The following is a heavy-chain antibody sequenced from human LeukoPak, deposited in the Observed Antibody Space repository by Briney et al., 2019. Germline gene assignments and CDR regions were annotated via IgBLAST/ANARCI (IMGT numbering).Heavy chain of an antibody. CDR3: ARRSFLPLNAFDM. Sequence: PGGSLRLSCAVSGFTLSSYEMHWVRQTPGKGLECVSIITTNGDNTYYANSVKGRFTISRDNSKNTLLLQMGSVRPEDMAVYYCARRSFLPLNAFDMWGQGTMVTVSS. CDR1: GFTLSSYE. V-gene: IGHV3-64*01. J-gene: IGHJ3*02. CDR2: ITTNGDNT.